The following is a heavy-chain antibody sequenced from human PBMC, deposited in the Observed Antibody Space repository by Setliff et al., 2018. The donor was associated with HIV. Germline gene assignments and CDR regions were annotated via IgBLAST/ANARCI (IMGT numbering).Heavy chain of an antibody. V-gene: IGHV3-30*04. J-gene: IGHJ4*02. D-gene: IGHD6-13*01. CDR1: GFIFSNYA. CDR2: ISYDGSDK. CDR3: ATLSSNWHLDY. Sequence: PGGSLRLSCAASGFIFSNYAMHWVRQAPVKGLEWVAVISYDGSDKYYADSVKGRFTISRDNSKNTVYLQMNSLRAEDTAVYYCATLSSNWHLDYWGQGTLVTVPS.